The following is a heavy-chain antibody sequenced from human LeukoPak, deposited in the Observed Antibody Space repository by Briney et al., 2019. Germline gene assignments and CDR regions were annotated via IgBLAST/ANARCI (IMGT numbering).Heavy chain of an antibody. D-gene: IGHD3-22*01. Sequence: GGSLRLSCAASGFTFSSYSMNWVRQAPGKGLEWVSYISSSSSTIYYADSVKGRSTISRDNAKNSLYLQMNSLRAEDTAVYYCASQVSYYDSSGYYAFDYWGQGTLVTVSS. CDR2: ISSSSSTI. J-gene: IGHJ4*02. CDR3: ASQVSYYDSSGYYAFDY. V-gene: IGHV3-48*01. CDR1: GFTFSSYS.